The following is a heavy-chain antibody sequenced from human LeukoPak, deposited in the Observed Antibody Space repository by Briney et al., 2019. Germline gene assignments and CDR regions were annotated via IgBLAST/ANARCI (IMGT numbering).Heavy chain of an antibody. J-gene: IGHJ5*02. D-gene: IGHD2-8*01. CDR1: GGSISSSSYS. CDR2: IYYSGST. Sequence: SETLSLTCTVSGGSISSSSYSWGWIRQPPGKGLEWIGSIYYSGSTYYNPSLKSRVTISVDTSKNQFSLKLSSVTAADTAVYYCARSRGDGIVLMVYADWFDPWGQGTLVTVSS. CDR3: ARSRGDGIVLMVYADWFDP. V-gene: IGHV4-39*01.